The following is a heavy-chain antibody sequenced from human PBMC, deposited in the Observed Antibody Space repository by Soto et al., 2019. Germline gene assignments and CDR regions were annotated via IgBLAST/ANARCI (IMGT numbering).Heavy chain of an antibody. CDR1: GYTFISYG. CDR3: XXXXXXWLTDAFDI. J-gene: IGHJ3*02. D-gene: IGHD5-12*01. Sequence: HVQLVQSGAEVKKPGASLKVSCKASGYTFISYGVSWVRQAPGQGLGXXXXXXPXNXXXXYAXXXQGRITMTTDTXXXXXXXXXXXXXXXXXXXXXXXXXXXXWLTDAFDIWGQGTMVVVSS. CDR2: XXPXNXXX. V-gene: IGHV1-18*01.